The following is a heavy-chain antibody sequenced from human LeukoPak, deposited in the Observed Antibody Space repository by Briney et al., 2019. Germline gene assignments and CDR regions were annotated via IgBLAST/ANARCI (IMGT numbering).Heavy chain of an antibody. CDR3: AKGSGSSCYSPCDY. CDR2: ICANDGNT. V-gene: IGHV3-23*01. D-gene: IGHD2-15*01. J-gene: IGHJ4*02. CDR1: GLTFRNYA. Sequence: GGSLRLSCAASGLTFRNYAMSWARQAPGKGLEWVSVICANDGNTYYADAVKGRFTISRDNSKDTLYLQMDSLRAEDTAVYYCAKGSGSSCYSPCDYWGQGILVTVSS.